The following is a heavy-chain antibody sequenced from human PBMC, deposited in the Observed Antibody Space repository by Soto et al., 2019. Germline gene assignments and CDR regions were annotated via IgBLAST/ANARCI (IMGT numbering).Heavy chain of an antibody. V-gene: IGHV3-74*01. CDR2: ICRDGSGT. D-gene: IGHD6-19*01. J-gene: IGHJ4*02. CDR3: VRGTSAWRGMDY. CDR1: GFTFNTYC. Sequence: GGSLRLSCAVSGFTFNTYCMHWVPQAPQTGLVWVSRICRDGSGTDYAGSVKGRFTISRDDAKNSLYLQMNSLRVEDTATYYCVRGTSAWRGMDYWGQGTLATVSS.